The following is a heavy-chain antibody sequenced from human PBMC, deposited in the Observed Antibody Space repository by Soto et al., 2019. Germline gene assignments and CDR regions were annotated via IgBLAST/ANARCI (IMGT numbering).Heavy chain of an antibody. V-gene: IGHV3-30*04. J-gene: IGHJ6*02. D-gene: IGHD3-16*01. CDR2: ISYDGENK. Sequence: QVQLVESGGGVVQPGRSITLSCAASGFTFRNYAMHWVRQAPGKGLEWVATISYDGENKYYTDSVKGPFTISRDNSKNTLYLQMNSLRPEDTAVYYCARPWGQLSTYYYGMDTWRQGTTVTVSS. CDR1: GFTFRNYA. CDR3: ARPWGQLSTYYYGMDT.